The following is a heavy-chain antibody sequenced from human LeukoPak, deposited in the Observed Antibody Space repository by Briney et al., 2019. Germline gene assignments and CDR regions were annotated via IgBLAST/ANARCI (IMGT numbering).Heavy chain of an antibody. CDR1: GFSFSSYA. J-gene: IGHJ4*02. CDR2: ITGGGGST. CDR3: AKARIAATIYPKEVNFDY. D-gene: IGHD5-12*01. Sequence: GGSLRLSCAASGFSFSSYAMSWVRQAPGKGLEWVSTITGGGGSTYYADSVKGRFTISRDNSKDTFYLQMNSLRVEDAAVYYCAKARIAATIYPKEVNFDYWGQGTLVTVSS. V-gene: IGHV3-23*01.